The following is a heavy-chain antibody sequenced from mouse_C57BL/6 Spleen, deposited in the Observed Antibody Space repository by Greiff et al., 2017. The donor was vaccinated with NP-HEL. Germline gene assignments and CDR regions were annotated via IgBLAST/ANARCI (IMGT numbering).Heavy chain of an antibody. Sequence: EVMLVESGGGLVQPKGSLKLSCAASGFSFNTYAVNWVRQAPGKGLEWVARIRSKSNNYATYYADSVKDRFTISRDDSESMLYLQMNNLKTEDTAMYYCVSPYYSNYEFAYWGQGTLVTVSA. CDR3: VSPYYSNYEFAY. CDR2: IRSKSNNYAT. D-gene: IGHD2-5*01. V-gene: IGHV10-1*01. CDR1: GFSFNTYA. J-gene: IGHJ3*01.